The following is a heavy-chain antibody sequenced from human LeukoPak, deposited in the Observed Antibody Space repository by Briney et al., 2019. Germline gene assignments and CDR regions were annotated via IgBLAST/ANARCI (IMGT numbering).Heavy chain of an antibody. Sequence: PGGSLRLSCAASGFTFSSYSMNWVRQAPGKGLEWVSYISSSSSTIYYADSVKGRFIISRDNAKNSLYLQMNSLRDEDTAVYYCARGGIVVVIHDAFDIWGQGTMVTVSS. CDR1: GFTFSSYS. CDR2: ISSSSSTI. CDR3: ARGGIVVVIHDAFDI. D-gene: IGHD3-22*01. V-gene: IGHV3-48*02. J-gene: IGHJ3*02.